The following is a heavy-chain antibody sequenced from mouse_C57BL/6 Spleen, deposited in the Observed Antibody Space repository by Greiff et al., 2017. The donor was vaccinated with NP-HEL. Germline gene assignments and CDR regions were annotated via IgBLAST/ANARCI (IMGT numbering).Heavy chain of an antibody. D-gene: IGHD4-1*01. CDR3: ARSYGTRVGGYFDY. J-gene: IGHJ2*01. Sequence: QVQLQQPGAELVRPGSSVKLSCKASGYTFTSYWMHWVKQRPIQGLEWIGNIDPSDSETHYNQKFKDKATLTVDKSSSTAYMQLSSLTSEDSAVYYCARSYGTRVGGYFDYWGQGTTLTVSS. CDR2: IDPSDSET. CDR1: GYTFTSYW. V-gene: IGHV1-52*01.